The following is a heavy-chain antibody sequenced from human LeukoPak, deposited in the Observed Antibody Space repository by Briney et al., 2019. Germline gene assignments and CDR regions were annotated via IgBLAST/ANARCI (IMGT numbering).Heavy chain of an antibody. D-gene: IGHD4-23*01. Sequence: QPGRSLRLSCTASGFTFGDYAMSWFRQAPGKGLEWVGFIRSKAYGGTTEYAASVKGRSTISRDDSKSIAYLQMNSLKTEDTAVYYCTRAFCGGNPNWFDPWGQGTLVTVSS. CDR1: GFTFGDYA. V-gene: IGHV3-49*03. J-gene: IGHJ5*02. CDR3: TRAFCGGNPNWFDP. CDR2: IRSKAYGGTT.